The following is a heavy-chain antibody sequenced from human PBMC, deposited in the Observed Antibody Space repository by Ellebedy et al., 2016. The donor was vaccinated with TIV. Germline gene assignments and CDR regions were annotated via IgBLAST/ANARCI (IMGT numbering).Heavy chain of an antibody. CDR2: ISNTGSRT. D-gene: IGHD3-22*01. CDR1: GFTFSSYA. V-gene: IGHV3-23*01. CDR3: AKGRGGGSDSSAPRYYFDY. J-gene: IGHJ4*02. Sequence: GESLKISCAASGFTFSSYAMSWVRQAPGKGLEWVSTISNTGSRTYYADSVEGRFIISRDNSKKTLYLQMNSLRAEYTAVYYCAKGRGGGSDSSAPRYYFDYWGLGTLVTVSS.